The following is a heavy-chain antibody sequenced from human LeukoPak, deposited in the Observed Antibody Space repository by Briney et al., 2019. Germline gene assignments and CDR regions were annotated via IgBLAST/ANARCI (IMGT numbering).Heavy chain of an antibody. CDR3: ARVLHKRNYDSSVYYGY. Sequence: GGSLRLSCAASGFTFSSYSMNWVRQAPGKGLEWVSYISSSSSTIYYTDSVKGRFTISRDNAKNSLYLQMNSLRAEDTAVYYCARVLHKRNYDSSVYYGYWGQGSLVTVSS. CDR2: ISSSSSTI. J-gene: IGHJ4*02. D-gene: IGHD3-22*01. V-gene: IGHV3-48*01. CDR1: GFTFSSYS.